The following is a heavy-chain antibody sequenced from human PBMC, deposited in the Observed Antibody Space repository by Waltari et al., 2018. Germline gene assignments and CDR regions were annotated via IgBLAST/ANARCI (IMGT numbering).Heavy chain of an antibody. CDR3: AKDHPSSGWPTFEC. CDR2: NTNNDGNT. CDR1: GFPVSRRA. D-gene: IGHD6-25*01. Sequence: EAQLVESGGGLVQPGGSLRLTCLVSGFPVSRRARNWVRQAPGKGLERVSANTNNDGNTDYAYSVEDRSVISGDSSRNEVCVQGDSLRAGDTAIYCCAKDHPSSGWPTFECWGRGVMVTVSS. J-gene: IGHJ1*01. V-gene: IGHV3-23*04.